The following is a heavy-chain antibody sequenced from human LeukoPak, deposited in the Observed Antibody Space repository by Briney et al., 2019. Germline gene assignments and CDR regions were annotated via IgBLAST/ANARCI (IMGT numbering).Heavy chain of an antibody. CDR1: GFTFSSYW. V-gene: IGHV3-7*01. CDR2: INDDGSDA. D-gene: IGHD3-9*01. Sequence: GGSLRLSCAASGFTFSSYWMTWVRQAPGKGLEWVANINDDGSDANYVDSVKGRFTVSRDNAKNSLYLQMNSLRAEDTAVYYCASDILTGYYTGGDYWGQGTLVTVSS. CDR3: ASDILTGYYTGGDY. J-gene: IGHJ4*02.